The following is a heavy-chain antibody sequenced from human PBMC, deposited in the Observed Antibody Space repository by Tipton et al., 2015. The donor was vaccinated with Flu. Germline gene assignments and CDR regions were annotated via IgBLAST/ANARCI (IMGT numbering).Heavy chain of an antibody. CDR2: IFHTGST. Sequence: TLSLTCSVSGDSIGSGYYWGWIRQPPGKGLEWIGNIFHTGSTYHNPSLKSRVTISVDTSKNQFSLRLSSVTAADTAVYCCARRDYSNYVSEPKNWFDPWGQGTLVTVSS. CDR1: GDSIGSGYY. J-gene: IGHJ5*02. CDR3: ARRDYSNYVSEPKNWFDP. V-gene: IGHV4-38-2*01. D-gene: IGHD4-11*01.